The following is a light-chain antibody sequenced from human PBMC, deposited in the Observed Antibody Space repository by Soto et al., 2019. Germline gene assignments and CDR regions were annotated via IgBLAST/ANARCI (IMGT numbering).Light chain of an antibody. V-gene: IGLV2-11*01. CDR3: CSYAGSYTYV. CDR2: DVS. CDR1: SSDVGGYNY. Sequence: QSALTQPRSVSGSPGQSVTISCTGTSSDVGGYNYVSWYQQHPGKAPKLMIYDVSKRPSGVPDRFSGSKSGNTASLTISGLQAEDGADYYCCSYAGSYTYVFGTGTRSP. J-gene: IGLJ1*01.